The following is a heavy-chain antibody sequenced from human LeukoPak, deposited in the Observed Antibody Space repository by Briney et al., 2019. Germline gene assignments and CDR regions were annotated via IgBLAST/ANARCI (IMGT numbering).Heavy chain of an antibody. J-gene: IGHJ6*03. CDR3: ARGRDGYHYYYYYMDV. Sequence: PSETLSLTCAVYGGSFIGYYWSWIRQPPGEGLEWVGEINHSGSTNYKPSLKSRVTLSVDTSKNQFTLKLSSVSAADPAAYHCARGRDGYHYYYYYMDVWGKGTTVTVSS. D-gene: IGHD5-24*01. CDR1: GGSFIGYY. CDR2: INHSGST. V-gene: IGHV4-34*01.